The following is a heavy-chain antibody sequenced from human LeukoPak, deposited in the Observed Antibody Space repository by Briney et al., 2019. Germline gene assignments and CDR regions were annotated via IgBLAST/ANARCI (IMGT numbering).Heavy chain of an antibody. CDR3: AREWQWRTGGHYYYYMDV. V-gene: IGHV4-59*12. CDR2: IYYTGST. CDR1: GGSISLYY. J-gene: IGHJ6*03. Sequence: SETLSLTCTVSGGSISLYYWSWIRQPPGKGLEWIGYIYYTGSTNYNPSLKSRVTMSVDTSKNQFSLKLSSVTAADTAVYYCAREWQWRTGGHYYYYMDVWGKGTTVTVSS. D-gene: IGHD6-19*01.